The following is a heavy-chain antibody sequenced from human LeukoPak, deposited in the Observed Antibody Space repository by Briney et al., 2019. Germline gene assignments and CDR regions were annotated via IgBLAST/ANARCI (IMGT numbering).Heavy chain of an antibody. J-gene: IGHJ5*02. D-gene: IGHD3-22*01. Sequence: GGPLRLSCAASGFTFSSYEMNWVRQAPGKGLEWVSYISSSGTTIYYADSVKGRFTISRDNAKNSLYLQMNSLRDEDTAVYYCARDLGQYYDTSDNWFDPWGQGTLVTVSS. V-gene: IGHV3-48*03. CDR3: ARDLGQYYDTSDNWFDP. CDR2: ISSSGTTI. CDR1: GFTFSSYE.